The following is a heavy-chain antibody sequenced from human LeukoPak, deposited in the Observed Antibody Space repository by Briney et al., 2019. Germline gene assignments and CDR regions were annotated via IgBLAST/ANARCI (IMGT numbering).Heavy chain of an antibody. CDR2: IYHSGST. Sequence: PSQTLSLTCTVSGGSISSGGYYWSWIRQPPGKGLEWIGYIYHSGSTYYNPSLKSRVTISVDRSKNQFSLKLSSVTAADTAVYYCARDSSFCSSTSCHGDYWGQGTLVTVSS. D-gene: IGHD2-2*01. CDR1: GGSISSGGYY. V-gene: IGHV4-30-2*01. CDR3: ARDSSFCSSTSCHGDY. J-gene: IGHJ4*02.